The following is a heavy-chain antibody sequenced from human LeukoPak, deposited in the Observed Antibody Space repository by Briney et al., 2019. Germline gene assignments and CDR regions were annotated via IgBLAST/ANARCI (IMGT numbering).Heavy chain of an antibody. Sequence: EGSLRLSCAASGFTFSSYSMNWVRQAPGKGLEWVSAISGSGGSTYYADSVKGRFTISRDNSKNTLYLQMNSLRAEDTAVYYCAKGISLRGYSGYDSDYWGQGTLVTVSS. CDR2: ISGSGGST. J-gene: IGHJ4*02. CDR1: GFTFSSYS. V-gene: IGHV3-23*01. CDR3: AKGISLRGYSGYDSDY. D-gene: IGHD5-12*01.